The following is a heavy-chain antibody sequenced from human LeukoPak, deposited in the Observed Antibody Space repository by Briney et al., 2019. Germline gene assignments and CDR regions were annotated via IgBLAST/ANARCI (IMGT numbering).Heavy chain of an antibody. V-gene: IGHV3-11*03. CDR3: ARGGYSYAGGADY. CDR1: GFTFSDYY. Sequence: GGSLRLSCAASGFTFSDYYMSWIRQAPGKGLEWVSYISSSSSYTNYADSVKGRFTISRDNARNSLYLQMNSLRAEDTAVYYCARGGYSYAGGADYWGQGTLVTVSS. J-gene: IGHJ4*02. D-gene: IGHD5-18*01. CDR2: ISSSSSYT.